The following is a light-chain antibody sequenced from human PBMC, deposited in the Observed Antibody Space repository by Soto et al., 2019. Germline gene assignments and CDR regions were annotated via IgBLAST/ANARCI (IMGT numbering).Light chain of an antibody. CDR3: SSYTISSTLVL. CDR1: SSDVGGYNY. CDR2: DVS. Sequence: QSALTQAASVSGSPGQSITISCTGTSSDVGGYNYVSWYQQHPGKAPKLMIYDVSNRPSGVSNRFSGSKSGNTASLTISGLQAEDEADYYCSSYTISSTLVLFGGGTKLTVL. J-gene: IGLJ2*01. V-gene: IGLV2-14*01.